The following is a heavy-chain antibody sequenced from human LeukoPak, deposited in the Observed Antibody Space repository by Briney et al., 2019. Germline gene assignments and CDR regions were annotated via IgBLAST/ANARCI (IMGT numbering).Heavy chain of an antibody. CDR2: IIPIFGTA. V-gene: IGHV1-69*01. D-gene: IGHD6-13*01. CDR3: AGGAAAGPEFDY. J-gene: IGHJ4*02. CDR1: GGTFSSYA. Sequence: SVKVSCKASGGTFSSYAISWVRQAPGQGLEWMGGIIPIFGTANYAQKFQGRVTITADESTSTAYMELSSLRSEDTAVYYCAGGAAAGPEFDYWGQGTLVTVSS.